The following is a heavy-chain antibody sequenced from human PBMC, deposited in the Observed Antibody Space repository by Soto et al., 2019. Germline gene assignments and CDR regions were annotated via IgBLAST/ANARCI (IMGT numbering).Heavy chain of an antibody. V-gene: IGHV3-30*18. D-gene: IGHD4-17*01. CDR2: ISYDGSNK. Sequence: GGSLRLSCASSGFTFSSYGMHWVRHAPGKGLEWVAVISYDGSNKYYADSVKGRFTISRENSKNTLYLQMNSLRAEETAVYYCAKGAGTQVTTFDYWRQGPLVTVSS. J-gene: IGHJ4*02. CDR1: GFTFSSYG. CDR3: AKGAGTQVTTFDY.